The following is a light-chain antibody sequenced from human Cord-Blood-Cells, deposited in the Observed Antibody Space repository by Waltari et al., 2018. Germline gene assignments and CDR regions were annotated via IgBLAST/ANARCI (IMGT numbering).Light chain of an antibody. J-gene: IGLJ3*02. CDR1: SSNIGSNT. CDR2: SNN. CDR3: AAWDDSLNGPV. Sequence: QSVLTQPPSASGTPGQRVTISCSGSSSNIGSNTVNWYQQLPGTAPKLLLYSNNQRPAGCPYRFSGSTAGTSASLAISGLQSEDEADYYCAAWDDSLNGPVFGGGTKLTVL. V-gene: IGLV1-44*01.